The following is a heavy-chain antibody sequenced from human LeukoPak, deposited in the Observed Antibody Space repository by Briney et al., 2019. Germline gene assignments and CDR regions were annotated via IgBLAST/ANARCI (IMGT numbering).Heavy chain of an antibody. V-gene: IGHV4-4*09. CDR3: ARGTGSDY. CDR1: GGSISSYY. D-gene: IGHD1/OR15-1a*01. Sequence: SETLSLTCTVSGGSISSYYWSWIRQPPGKGLEWIGYIYATGSTNYNPSLRSRVTISVHTSKNQFSLKLSSVTASDTAVYYCARGTGSDYWGQGTLVTVSS. CDR2: IYATGST. J-gene: IGHJ4*02.